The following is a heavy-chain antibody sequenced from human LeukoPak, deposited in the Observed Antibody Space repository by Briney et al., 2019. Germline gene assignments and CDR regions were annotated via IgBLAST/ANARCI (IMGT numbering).Heavy chain of an antibody. CDR1: GGTFSSYA. V-gene: IGHV1-18*01. Sequence: ASVKVSCKASGGTFSSYAISWVRQAPGQGLEWMGWISAYNGNTNYAQKLQGRVTMTTDTSTSIAYMELRSLRSDDTAVYYCARWFGELSDWFDPWGQGTLVTVSS. CDR2: ISAYNGNT. J-gene: IGHJ5*02. CDR3: ARWFGELSDWFDP. D-gene: IGHD3-10*01.